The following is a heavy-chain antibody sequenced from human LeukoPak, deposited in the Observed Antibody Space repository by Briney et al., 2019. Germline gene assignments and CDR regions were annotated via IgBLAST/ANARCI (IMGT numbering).Heavy chain of an antibody. CDR2: IYSGST. J-gene: IGHJ4*02. V-gene: IGHV3-53*01. D-gene: IGHD2-2*01. Sequence: PGGSLRLSWTVSGFTVSSNSMSWVRQAPGKGLEWVSFIYSGSTHYSDSVKGRFTISRDNSKNTLYLQMNSLRAEDTAVYYCAKWADIVVVPIDYWGQGTLVTVSS. CDR3: AKWADIVVVPIDY. CDR1: GFTVSSNS.